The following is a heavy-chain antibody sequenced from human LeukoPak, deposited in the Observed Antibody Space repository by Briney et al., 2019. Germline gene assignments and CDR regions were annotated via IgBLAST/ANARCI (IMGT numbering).Heavy chain of an antibody. CDR2: IYTSGST. CDR1: GGSISSGSYY. J-gene: IGHJ3*02. D-gene: IGHD3-22*01. V-gene: IGHV4-61*02. Sequence: KPSQTLSLTCTVSGGSISSGSYYWSWIRQPAGKGLEWIGRIYTSGSTNYNPSLKSRVTISVDTSKNQFSLKLSSVTAADTAVYYCAREAYYYDSSGYWDAFDIWGQGTMVTVSS. CDR3: AREAYYYDSSGYWDAFDI.